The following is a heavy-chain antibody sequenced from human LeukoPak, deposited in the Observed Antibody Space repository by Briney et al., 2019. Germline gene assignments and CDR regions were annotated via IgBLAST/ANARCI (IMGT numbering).Heavy chain of an antibody. J-gene: IGHJ4*02. CDR1: GFTFSSYE. D-gene: IGHD5-18*01. V-gene: IGHV3-74*01. CDR3: ASWGLGQLWFENTGDY. Sequence: GGSLRLSCAASGFTFSSYEMNWVRQAPGKGLVWVSRINSDGSSTSYADSVKGRFTISRDNAKNTLYLQMNSLRAEDTAVYYCASWGLGQLWFENTGDYWGQGTLVTVSS. CDR2: INSDGSST.